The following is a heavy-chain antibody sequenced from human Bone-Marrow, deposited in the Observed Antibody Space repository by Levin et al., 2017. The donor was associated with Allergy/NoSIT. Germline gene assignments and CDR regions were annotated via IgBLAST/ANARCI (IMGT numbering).Heavy chain of an antibody. Sequence: QAGGSLRLSCAASGFTFDDYAMHWVRQAPGKGLEWVSGISWNSGSIGYADSVKGRFTISRDNAKNSLYLQMNSLRAEDTALYYCAKDSQDIVGATAGYMDVWGKGTTVTVSS. V-gene: IGHV3-9*01. CDR2: ISWNSGSI. CDR1: GFTFDDYA. CDR3: AKDSQDIVGATAGYMDV. D-gene: IGHD1-26*01. J-gene: IGHJ6*03.